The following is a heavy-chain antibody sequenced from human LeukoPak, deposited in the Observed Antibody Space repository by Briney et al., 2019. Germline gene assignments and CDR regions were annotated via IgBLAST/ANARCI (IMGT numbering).Heavy chain of an antibody. J-gene: IGHJ3*02. D-gene: IGHD3-10*01. Sequence: GGSLRLSCTVSGFTFSNYEMNWVRQAPGEGLEWVSYISSSGSAKYYADSVKGRFTISRDNAESSLYLQMNSLRAEDTAVYYCARDGVRGVRDAFDIWGQGTRVTVSS. CDR2: ISSSGSAK. V-gene: IGHV3-48*03. CDR1: GFTFSNYE. CDR3: ARDGVRGVRDAFDI.